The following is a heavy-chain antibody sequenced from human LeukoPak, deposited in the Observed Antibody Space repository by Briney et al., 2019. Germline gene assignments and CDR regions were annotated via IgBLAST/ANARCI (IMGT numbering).Heavy chain of an antibody. CDR2: ISGSGGST. V-gene: IGHV3-23*01. J-gene: IGHJ6*02. Sequence: GGPLRLSCAASGFTFSSYAMSWVRQAPGKGLEWVSAISGSGGSTYYADSVKGRFTISRDNSKNTLYLQMNSLRAEDTAVYYCAKDGSGWPLDAYYYYGMDVWGQGTTVTVSS. CDR1: GFTFSSYA. D-gene: IGHD6-19*01. CDR3: AKDGSGWPLDAYYYYGMDV.